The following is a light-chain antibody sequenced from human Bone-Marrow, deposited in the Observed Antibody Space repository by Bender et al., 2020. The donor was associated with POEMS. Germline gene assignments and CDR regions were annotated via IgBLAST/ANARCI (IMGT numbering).Light chain of an antibody. CDR2: EVS. V-gene: IGLV2-23*02. Sequence: QSALTQPASVSGSPGQSITISCTGSSSDVGSYNLVSWYQQHPGKAPKLMIYEVSKRPSGVSSRFSGSKSGNTASLTISGLQAEDETDYYCCSFAGSGWVFGGGTKLSVI. J-gene: IGLJ3*02. CDR3: CSFAGSGWV. CDR1: SSDVGSYNL.